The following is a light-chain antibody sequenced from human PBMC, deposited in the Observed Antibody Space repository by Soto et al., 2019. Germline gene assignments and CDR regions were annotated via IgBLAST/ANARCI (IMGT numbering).Light chain of an antibody. CDR2: AAS. V-gene: IGKV1-39*01. CDR1: QNISDS. J-gene: IGKJ2*01. CDR3: QRSWT. Sequence: DIQMTQSPSSLSASVGDRVTITCRASQNISDSLNWYQHTPGKAPKLLIYAASSLQSGVPSRFSGSGSETDFTLTISSLQPEDFASYFCQRSWTFGQGTKL.